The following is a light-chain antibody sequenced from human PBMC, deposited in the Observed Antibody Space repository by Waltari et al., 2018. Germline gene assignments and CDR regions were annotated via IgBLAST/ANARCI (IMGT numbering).Light chain of an antibody. CDR1: AFARQL. CDR2: KDT. Sequence: SHELRQPPSVSVSPGQTARTTCSGDAFARQLAYGCQQKPGQAPVLVIYKDTERPAGIPERFSGSSSGTTVTLTISGVQAEDEADYYCLSADSSGPYLYVFGTGTTVTVL. V-gene: IGLV3-25*03. CDR3: LSADSSGPYLYV. J-gene: IGLJ1*01.